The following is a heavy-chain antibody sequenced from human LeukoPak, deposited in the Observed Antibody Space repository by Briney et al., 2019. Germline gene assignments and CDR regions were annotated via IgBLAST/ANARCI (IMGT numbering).Heavy chain of an antibody. D-gene: IGHD3-10*01. V-gene: IGHV4-59*08. CDR1: GGSISGYY. CDR3: ARAETYYYGSGSSNWFDP. Sequence: TSSETLSLTCSVSGGSISGYYWSWIRQPPGKGLGWIGYIYYSGTTIYNPSLKSRVTISVDTSNNQFSLKLSSVTAADTAIYFCARAETYYYGSGSSNWFDPWGQGTLVTVSS. J-gene: IGHJ5*02. CDR2: IYYSGTT.